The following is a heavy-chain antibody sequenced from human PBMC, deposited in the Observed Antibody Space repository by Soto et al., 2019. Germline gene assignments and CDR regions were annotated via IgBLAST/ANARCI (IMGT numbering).Heavy chain of an antibody. CDR2: INPNNGGT. CDR3: ARVVVSGSYVYHYGLDV. V-gene: IGHV1-2*02. CDR1: GYTFTDYY. D-gene: IGHD1-26*01. Sequence: ASVKVSCKASGYTFTDYYMHWVRQAPGQGLEWMGWINPNNGGTNYAQKFQGRVTMTRDTSITTAYMELSSLRSDDTAVYYCARVVVSGSYVYHYGLDVWGQGTTVTVSS. J-gene: IGHJ6*02.